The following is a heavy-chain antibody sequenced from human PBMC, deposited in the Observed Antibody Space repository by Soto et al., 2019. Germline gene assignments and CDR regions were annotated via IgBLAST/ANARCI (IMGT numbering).Heavy chain of an antibody. CDR3: ARGTTGKVDY. J-gene: IGHJ4*02. CDR1: GGSFSGYY. CDR2: INHSGST. D-gene: IGHD1-1*01. Sequence: SETLSLTCAVYGGSFSGYYWSWIRQPPGRGLEWIGEINHSGSTNYNPSLKSRVTISVDTSKNQFSLKLSSVTAADTAVYYCARGTTGKVDYWGQGTLVTVSS. V-gene: IGHV4-34*01.